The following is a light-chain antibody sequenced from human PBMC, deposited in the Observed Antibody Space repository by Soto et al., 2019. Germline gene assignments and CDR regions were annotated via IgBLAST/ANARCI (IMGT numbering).Light chain of an antibody. CDR3: QHYNXXSEA. Sequence: DIQMTQSPSTLSGSVGDRVTITCRASQTISSWLAWYQQKPGKAPKLLIYKASTLKSGVPSRFSGSGSGTEFTLTISSLQPDDFATYYCQHYNXXSEAXGQGXX. J-gene: IGKJ1*01. CDR2: KAS. CDR1: QTISSW. V-gene: IGKV1-5*03.